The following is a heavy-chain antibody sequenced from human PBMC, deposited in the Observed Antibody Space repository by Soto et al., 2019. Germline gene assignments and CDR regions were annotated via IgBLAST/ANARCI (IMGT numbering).Heavy chain of an antibody. Sequence: ASVKVSCKASGYTFTSYGITWVRQAPGQGLEWMGWISAYTGDTNYAQKLQGRVTMTTDTSTSTAYMELRSLRSDDTAVYYCERDMRYYDGSGFVEYWGQGPPVTVYS. CDR2: ISAYTGDT. V-gene: IGHV1-18*01. J-gene: IGHJ4*02. D-gene: IGHD3-22*01. CDR1: GYTFTSYG. CDR3: ERDMRYYDGSGFVEY.